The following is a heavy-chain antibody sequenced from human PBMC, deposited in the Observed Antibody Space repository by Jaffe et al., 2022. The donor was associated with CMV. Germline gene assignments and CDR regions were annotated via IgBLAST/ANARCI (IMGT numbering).Heavy chain of an antibody. J-gene: IGHJ4*02. Sequence: QVQLQESGPGLVKPSETLSLTCTVSGGSISSYYWSWIRQPPGKGLEWIGYIYYSGSTNYNPSLKSRVTISVDTSKNQFSLKLSSVTAADTAVYYCARAAWYYYDSSGPLFDYWGQGTLVTVSS. CDR2: IYYSGST. D-gene: IGHD3-22*01. V-gene: IGHV4-59*08. CDR1: GGSISSYY. CDR3: ARAAWYYYDSSGPLFDY.